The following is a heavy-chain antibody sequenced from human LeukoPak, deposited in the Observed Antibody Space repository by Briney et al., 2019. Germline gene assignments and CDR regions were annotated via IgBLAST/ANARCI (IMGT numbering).Heavy chain of an antibody. CDR2: IHYTGST. CDR1: DGSISGYH. D-gene: IGHD4-17*01. Sequence: PSETLSLTCTVSDGSISGYHWSWLRQPPGKGLEWIGYIHYTGSTDYSPSLRSRVSISVDTSKNQFSVKLSSVTAADTAVYYCARHGLRWDFDLWGRGTLVTVSS. J-gene: IGHJ2*01. CDR3: ARHGLRWDFDL. V-gene: IGHV4-59*08.